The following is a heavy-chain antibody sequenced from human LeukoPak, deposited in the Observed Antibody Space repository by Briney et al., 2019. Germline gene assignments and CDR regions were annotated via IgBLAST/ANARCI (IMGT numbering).Heavy chain of an antibody. CDR2: ISGSSGST. D-gene: IGHD3-10*01. CDR1: GFTFSSYA. CDR3: CLWFNNWFDP. V-gene: IGHV3-23*01. J-gene: IGHJ5*02. Sequence: GSLRLSCAASGFTFSSYAMSWVRQAPGRGLEWVSGISGSSGSTDYADSVKGRFTISRDNSKNTLYLQMNSLRAEDTAVYYCCLWFNNWFDPWGQGTLVTVSS.